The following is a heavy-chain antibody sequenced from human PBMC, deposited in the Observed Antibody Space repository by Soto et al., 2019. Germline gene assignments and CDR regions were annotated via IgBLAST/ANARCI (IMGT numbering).Heavy chain of an antibody. Sequence: GGSLRLSCAASGFTFSSYAMSWVRQAPGKGLEWVAAICGSGGSTYYADSVKGRFTISRDNSKNTLYLQMNSLRAEDTAVYYCAKDTAGYCSSTSCYAFDYWGQGTLVTVSS. J-gene: IGHJ4*02. CDR2: ICGSGGST. D-gene: IGHD2-2*01. CDR3: AKDTAGYCSSTSCYAFDY. CDR1: GFTFSSYA. V-gene: IGHV3-23*01.